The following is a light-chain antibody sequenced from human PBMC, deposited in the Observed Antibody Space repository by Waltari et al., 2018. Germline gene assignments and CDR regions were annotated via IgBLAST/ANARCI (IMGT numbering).Light chain of an antibody. Sequence: DIQLTQSPSTLSASVGDRVTITCRASQSIADWLAWYQQKPGKAPKLLISKASSVDMGVPSRFSGSGSGTEFTLTISSLQPDDFATYHCQQYASYPYTFGQGTKLEIK. CDR1: QSIADW. CDR2: KAS. J-gene: IGKJ2*01. V-gene: IGKV1-5*03. CDR3: QQYASYPYT.